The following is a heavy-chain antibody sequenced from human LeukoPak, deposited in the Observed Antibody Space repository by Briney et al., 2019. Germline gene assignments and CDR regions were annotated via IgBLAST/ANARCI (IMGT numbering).Heavy chain of an antibody. D-gene: IGHD2-2*01. CDR3: ARDRVPTEGICSSTSCQSSQGMDV. V-gene: IGHV3-11*04. CDR1: GFTFSDYY. CDR2: ISSSGSTI. J-gene: IGHJ6*02. Sequence: GGSLRLSCAASGFTFSDYYMSWIRQAPGKGLEWVSYISSSGSTIYYADSVKGRFTISRDNAKNSLYLQMNSLRAEDTAVYYCARDRVPTEGICSSTSCQSSQGMDVWGQGTTVTVSS.